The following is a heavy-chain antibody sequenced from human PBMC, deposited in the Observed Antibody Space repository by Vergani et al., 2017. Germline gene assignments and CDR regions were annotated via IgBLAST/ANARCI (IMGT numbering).Heavy chain of an antibody. CDR1: GFSLSTSGVG. CDR2: IYWNDDK. Sequence: QITLKESGPTLVKPTQTLTLTCTFSGFSLSTSGVGVGWIRQPPGKALEWLALIYWNDDKRYSPSLKSRLTITKDTSKNQVVLTMTNMDPVDTATYYCAHGPPQYYGSGSVFDPWGQGTLVTVSS. CDR3: AHGPPQYYGSGSVFDP. J-gene: IGHJ5*02. V-gene: IGHV2-5*01. D-gene: IGHD3-10*01.